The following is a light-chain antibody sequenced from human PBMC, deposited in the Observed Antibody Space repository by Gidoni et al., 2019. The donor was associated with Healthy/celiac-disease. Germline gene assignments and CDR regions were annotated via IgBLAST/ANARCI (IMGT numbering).Light chain of an antibody. J-gene: IGKJ4*01. CDR1: QSISSY. Sequence: IQMTQSPSSLSASVGDRVTITCRASQSISSYLNWYQQKPGKAPKLLIYAASSLQSGVPSRFSGSGSGTDFTLTISSLQPEDFATYYCQQSYSTPVLTFGGGTKVESK. CDR3: QQSYSTPVLT. CDR2: AAS. V-gene: IGKV1-39*01.